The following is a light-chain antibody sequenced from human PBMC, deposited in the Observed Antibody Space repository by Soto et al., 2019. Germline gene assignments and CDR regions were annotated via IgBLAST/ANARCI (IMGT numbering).Light chain of an antibody. CDR1: QSLLRSDGKSS. J-gene: IGKJ2*01. V-gene: IGKV2D-29*02. CDR3: MQRIQLPET. CDR2: GAS. Sequence: DIVMTQTPLSLSVSPGQPASISCKSSQSLLRSDGKSSLYWYLQKPGQSPQLLIYGASTRLSGVPDRFSGSGSGTDFTLKISRVEAEDVGVYYCMQRIQLPETFGQGTKVEIK.